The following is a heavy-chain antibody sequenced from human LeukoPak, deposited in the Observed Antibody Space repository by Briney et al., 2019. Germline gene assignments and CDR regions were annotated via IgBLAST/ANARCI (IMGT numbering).Heavy chain of an antibody. CDR1: GYTFTSYY. J-gene: IGHJ4*02. CDR2: INPSGGST. D-gene: IGHD2-15*01. V-gene: IGHV1-46*01. CDR3: ARAPKTYCSGGSCYPA. Sequence: VASVKVSCKASGYTFTSYYMHWVRQAPGQGLEWMGIINPSGGSTSYAQKFQGRVTMTRDMSTSTVYVELSSLRSEDTAVYYCARAPKTYCSGGSCYPAWGQGTLVTVSS.